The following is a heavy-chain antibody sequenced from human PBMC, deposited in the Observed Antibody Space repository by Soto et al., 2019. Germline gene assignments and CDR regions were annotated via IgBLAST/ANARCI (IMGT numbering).Heavy chain of an antibody. D-gene: IGHD2-2*01. CDR3: ARDLTGYAMDV. CDR1: GYIFTTNW. J-gene: IGHJ6*02. Sequence: GESLKISCKCSGYIFTTNWIGWVLQMPGKGLEWMGVIYPGDSDTRYSPSFQGQVAISADKSINTAYLQWSSLKASDTAMYYCARDLTGYAMDVWGQGTTVTVSS. CDR2: IYPGDSDT. V-gene: IGHV5-51*01.